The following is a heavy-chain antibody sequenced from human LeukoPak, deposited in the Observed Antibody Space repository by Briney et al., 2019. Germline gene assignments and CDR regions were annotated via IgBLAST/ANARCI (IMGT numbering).Heavy chain of an antibody. CDR1: GFNFSSYG. CDR3: AKDHKQQLVINWFDP. CDR2: IRYDGSNK. D-gene: IGHD6-13*01. J-gene: IGHJ5*02. Sequence: GGSLRLSCAASGFNFSSYGMHWVRQAPGKGLGGVGVIRYDGSNKYYADSVKGRFTISRDNSKNTLYLQMNSLRAEDTAVYYCAKDHKQQLVINWFDPWGQGTLVTVSS. V-gene: IGHV3-30*02.